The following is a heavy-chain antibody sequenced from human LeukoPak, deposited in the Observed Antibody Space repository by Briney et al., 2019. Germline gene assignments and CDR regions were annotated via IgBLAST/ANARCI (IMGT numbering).Heavy chain of an antibody. V-gene: IGHV3-23*01. CDR2: ISGGGEST. J-gene: IGHJ4*02. D-gene: IGHD2/OR15-2a*01. Sequence: GGSLRLSCAASGFTFSSYGMSWVRQAPGKGLEWVSAISGGGESTFYADSVKGRFTISRDNSKNTLYLQMNSLRAEDTAVYYCAREYENILVYWGQGTLVTVSS. CDR1: GFTFSSYG. CDR3: AREYENILVY.